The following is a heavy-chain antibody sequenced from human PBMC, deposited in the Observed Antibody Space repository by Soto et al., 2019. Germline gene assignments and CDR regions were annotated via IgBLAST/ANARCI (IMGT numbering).Heavy chain of an antibody. CDR3: ARGLDITMIVDLVFDY. CDR1: GGSISSGGYY. J-gene: IGHJ4*02. D-gene: IGHD3-22*01. Sequence: SETLSLTCTVSGGSISSGGYYWSWIRQHPGKGLEWIVYIYYSGSTNYNPSLKSRVTISVDTSKNQFSLKLSSVTAADTAVYYCARGLDITMIVDLVFDYWGQGTLVTVSS. CDR2: IYYSGST. V-gene: IGHV4-31*03.